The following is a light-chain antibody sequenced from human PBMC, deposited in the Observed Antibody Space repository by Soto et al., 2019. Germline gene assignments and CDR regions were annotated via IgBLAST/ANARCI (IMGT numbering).Light chain of an antibody. J-gene: IGKJ3*01. CDR2: AAY. V-gene: IGKV1-39*01. Sequence: IQMTKSPSSLSASVGDRVTITCRARQSISSDLNCYQQKPVKAPKLLIYAAYSLQSGVPSMFSGSGSETDFNLTISSLKTEDFATYYCQKSYSTLLSFGPGTKVDIK. CDR1: QSISSD. CDR3: QKSYSTLLS.